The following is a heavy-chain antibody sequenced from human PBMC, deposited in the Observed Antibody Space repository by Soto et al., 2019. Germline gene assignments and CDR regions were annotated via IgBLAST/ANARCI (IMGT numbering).Heavy chain of an antibody. CDR1: GFSFGDYA. V-gene: IGHV3-49*03. CDR2: IRSKAYGGTT. J-gene: IGHJ4*02. CDR3: ARGSRVATIGFYFDY. Sequence: GGSLRLSCTGSGFSFGDYAMSWFRQAPGKGLEWVGFIRSKAYGGTTQYAASVKGRFTISKDDSKSIAYLQMNSLKTEDTAVYYCARGSRVATIGFYFDYWGQGTLVTVSS. D-gene: IGHD5-12*01.